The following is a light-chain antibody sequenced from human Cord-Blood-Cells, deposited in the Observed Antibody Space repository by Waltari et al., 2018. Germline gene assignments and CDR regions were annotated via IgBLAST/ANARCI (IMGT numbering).Light chain of an antibody. CDR1: SSDVGGYNY. Sequence: QSALTQPPSASGSPGQSVPIPCTGPSSDVGGYNYVSWYQQPPGKAPKLMIYEVSKRPSGVPDRFSGSKSGNTASLTVSGLQAEDEADYYCSSYAGSNNLVFGGGTKLTVL. V-gene: IGLV2-8*01. CDR3: SSYAGSNNLV. J-gene: IGLJ2*01. CDR2: EVS.